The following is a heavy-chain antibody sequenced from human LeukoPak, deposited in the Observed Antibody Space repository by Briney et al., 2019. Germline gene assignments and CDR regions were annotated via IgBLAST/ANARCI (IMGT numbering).Heavy chain of an antibody. J-gene: IGHJ4*02. V-gene: IGHV4-39*07. D-gene: IGHD6-13*01. CDR2: ASYSGST. Sequence: SETPSLTCTVSGGAISNTSYYWGWIRQPPGNGLEWIGSASYSGSTYYNPSLKSRVTILVDTSKNQFSLKLSSVTAADTAVYYCARGGSTWLAFDYWGQGTLVTVSS. CDR3: ARGGSTWLAFDY. CDR1: GGAISNTSYY.